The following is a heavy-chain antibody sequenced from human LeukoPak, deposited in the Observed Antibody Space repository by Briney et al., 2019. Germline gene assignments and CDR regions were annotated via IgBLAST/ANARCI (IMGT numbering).Heavy chain of an antibody. Sequence: GGSLRLSCAASGFTLGAVAMHWVRQAPGKSLKWVSLIDKDGRKTYYADSVKGRFTISRDNSKNSLYLQMTSLRTEDTALYYCATWAFYHSLDVWGQGATVTVSS. CDR1: GFTLGAVA. CDR2: IDKDGRKT. CDR3: ATWAFYHSLDV. J-gene: IGHJ6*02. V-gene: IGHV3-43*02. D-gene: IGHD1-26*01.